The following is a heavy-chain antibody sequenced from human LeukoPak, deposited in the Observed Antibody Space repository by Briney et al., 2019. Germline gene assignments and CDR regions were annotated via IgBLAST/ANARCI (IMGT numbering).Heavy chain of an antibody. J-gene: IGHJ4*02. V-gene: IGHV4-34*01. D-gene: IGHD5/OR15-5a*01. CDR1: GGSFSGYY. Sequence: PSETLSLSCAVYGGSFSGYYWSWIRQPPGKGLEWIGEINHSGSTNYNPSPKSRVTISVDTSKNQFSLKLSSVTAADTTVYYCARRVEESRGFDYWGQGTLVTVSS. CDR2: INHSGST. CDR3: ARRVEESRGFDY.